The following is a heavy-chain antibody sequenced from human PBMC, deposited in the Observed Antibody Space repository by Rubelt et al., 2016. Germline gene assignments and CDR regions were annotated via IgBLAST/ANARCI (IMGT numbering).Heavy chain of an antibody. D-gene: IGHD6-19*01. Sequence: QVQLHQWGAGLLKPSETLSLTCAVYGGSFSGYYWSWIRQPPGKGLEWIGETHHSGSTNYNPSLKSRVTILVNTSKNQLSLNLSAVPAADTAVYYCARGTVARRQDVQDYWGQGTLVTVSS. V-gene: IGHV4-34*01. CDR1: GGSFSGYY. J-gene: IGHJ4*02. CDR2: THHSGST. CDR3: ARGTVARRQDVQDY.